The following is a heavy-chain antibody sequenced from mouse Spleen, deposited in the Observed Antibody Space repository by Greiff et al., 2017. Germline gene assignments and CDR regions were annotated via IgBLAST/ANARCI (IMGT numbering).Heavy chain of an antibody. CDR2: INYDGSST. V-gene: IGHV5-16*01. Sequence: EVKLVESEGGLVQPGSSMKLSCTASGFTFSDYYMAWVRQVPEKGLEWVANINYDGSSTYYLDSLKSRFIISRDNAKNILYLQMSSLKSEDTATYYCARDDLLHWYFDVWGAGTTVTVSS. J-gene: IGHJ1*01. CDR3: ARDDLLHWYFDV. CDR1: GFTFSDYY. D-gene: IGHD1-1*01.